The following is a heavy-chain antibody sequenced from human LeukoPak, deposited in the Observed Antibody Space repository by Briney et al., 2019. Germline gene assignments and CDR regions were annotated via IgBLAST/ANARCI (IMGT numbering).Heavy chain of an antibody. CDR1: GGSIISSNYY. D-gene: IGHD3-3*01. V-gene: IGHV4-39*01. CDR2: IYQSGSGSS. CDR3: VSTLRFLPYRRFDY. Sequence: SETLSLTCSVSGGSIISSNYYWGWIRQPPGKGLEWIGSIYQSGSGSSYYNPSLKSRVTISGDTSKNQFSLGLSSVTAADTAVYYCVSTLRFLPYRRFDYWGQGTLVTVPS. J-gene: IGHJ4*02.